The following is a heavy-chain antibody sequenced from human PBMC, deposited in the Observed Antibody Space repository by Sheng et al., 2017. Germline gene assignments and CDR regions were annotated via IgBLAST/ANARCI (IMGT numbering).Heavy chain of an antibody. Sequence: QVQLLQSGPEVMRPGASVKVSCKASGYNFITYGLNWVRQAPGQGLEWMAWIAAFSGDTNIAPKFRDRVTLTTDKITGTAYMEVSSLRPDDTAVYFCARGFRGYCTGAGCYVGDTWGQGTLGHRSPQ. CDR1: GYNFITYG. J-gene: IGHJ4*02. D-gene: IGHD2-8*02. V-gene: IGHV1-18*01. CDR3: ARGFRGYCTGAGCYVGDT. CDR2: IAAFSGDT.